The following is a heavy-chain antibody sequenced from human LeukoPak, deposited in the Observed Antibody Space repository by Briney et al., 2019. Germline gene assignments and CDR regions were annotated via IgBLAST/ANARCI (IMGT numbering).Heavy chain of an antibody. CDR3: ARGEVAAWPYYYYYGMDV. CDR2: MNPNSGNT. J-gene: IGHJ6*02. V-gene: IGHV1-8*02. Sequence: ASVKVSCKASGYTFTGYYMHWVRQAPGQGLEWMGWMNPNSGNTGYAQKFQGRVTMTRNTSISTAYMELSSLRSEDTAVYYCARGEVAAWPYYYYYGMDVWGQGTTVTVSS. D-gene: IGHD2-15*01. CDR1: GYTFTGYY.